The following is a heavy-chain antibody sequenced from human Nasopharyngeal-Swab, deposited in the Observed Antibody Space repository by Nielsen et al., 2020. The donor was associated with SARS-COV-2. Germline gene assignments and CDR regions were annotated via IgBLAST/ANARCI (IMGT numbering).Heavy chain of an antibody. J-gene: IGHJ4*02. CDR3: ERSKTYSSSWDDY. Sequence: VRQMPGKGLEWMGRIDPSDSYTNYSPSFQGHVTISADKSISTAYLQWSSLKASDTAMYYCERSKTYSSSWDDYWGQGTLVTVSS. CDR2: IDPSDSYT. V-gene: IGHV5-10-1*01. D-gene: IGHD6-6*01.